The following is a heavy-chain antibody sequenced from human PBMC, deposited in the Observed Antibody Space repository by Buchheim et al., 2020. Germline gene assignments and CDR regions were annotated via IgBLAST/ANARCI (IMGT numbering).Heavy chain of an antibody. CDR3: AKDRYYDILTGGGFDY. V-gene: IGHV3-23*04. CDR2: ISGSGGST. CDR1: GFTFSSYA. D-gene: IGHD3-9*01. J-gene: IGHJ4*02. Sequence: EVQLVESGGGLVQPGGSLRLSCAASGFTFSSYAMSWVRQAPGKGLEWVSAISGSGGSTYYADSGKGRFTISRDTSKNTLNLQMNSLRAEDTAVYYCAKDRYYDILTGGGFDYWGQGTL.